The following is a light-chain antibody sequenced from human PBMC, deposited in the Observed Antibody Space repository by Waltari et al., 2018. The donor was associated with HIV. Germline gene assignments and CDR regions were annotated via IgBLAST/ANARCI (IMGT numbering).Light chain of an antibody. CDR1: EPSRSD. CDR2: AAS. J-gene: IGKJ4*01. Sequence: DIQLTQSPAILSASVGDRVTIICRASEPSRSDLAWFKQKPGKAPTRLIFAASTLQTGVPQRFSGSCSGTQFTLTVTSLQPEDCATYFCQQHNSFPITFGGGTKV. CDR3: QQHNSFPIT. V-gene: IGKV1-9*01.